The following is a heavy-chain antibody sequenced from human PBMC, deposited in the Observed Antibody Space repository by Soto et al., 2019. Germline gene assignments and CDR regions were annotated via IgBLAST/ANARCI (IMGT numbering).Heavy chain of an antibody. CDR2: IKGDASET. CDR1: GFTFSSFW. Sequence: EVVLVESGGGLVQPGGSLRLSCAASGFTFSSFWMSWVRQAPGKGLEWMAIIKGDASETLYVDSVKGRFTISRDNTKNALYLQMNSLRADDTAVYYCVGGDGWYLDYWGQGALLTVSS. V-gene: IGHV3-7*01. CDR3: VGGDGWYLDY. J-gene: IGHJ4*02. D-gene: IGHD6-19*01.